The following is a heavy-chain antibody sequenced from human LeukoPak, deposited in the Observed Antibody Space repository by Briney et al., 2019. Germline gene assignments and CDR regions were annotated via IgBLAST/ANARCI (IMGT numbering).Heavy chain of an antibody. CDR3: VHSGHLDSAVVSSTFDY. CDR1: GFSLSTTGVG. D-gene: IGHD5-18*01. V-gene: IGHV2-5*01. CDR2: IYWNDDN. J-gene: IGHJ4*02. Sequence: SGPSLVNPTQTLTLTCTFSGFSLSTTGVGVGWIRQPPGKALEWLALIYWNDDNYYSPSLKSRLTITKDTSKNQVVLTMTNMDPVDTATYYCVHSGHLDSAVVSSTFDYWGQGTLVTVSS.